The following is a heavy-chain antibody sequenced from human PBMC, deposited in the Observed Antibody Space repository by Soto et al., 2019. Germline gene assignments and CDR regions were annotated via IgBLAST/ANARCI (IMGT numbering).Heavy chain of an antibody. Sequence: SETLSLTCTVSGGSISSSSYYWGWIRQPPGKGLEWIGSIYYSGSTYYNPSLKSRVTISVDTSKNQFSLKLSSVTAADTAVYYGATFCGGGSCYGDSVVFDIWGKGKMATV. V-gene: IGHV4-39*01. CDR1: GGSISSSSYY. CDR2: IYYSGST. J-gene: IGHJ3*02. CDR3: ATFCGGGSCYGDSVVFDI. D-gene: IGHD2-15*01.